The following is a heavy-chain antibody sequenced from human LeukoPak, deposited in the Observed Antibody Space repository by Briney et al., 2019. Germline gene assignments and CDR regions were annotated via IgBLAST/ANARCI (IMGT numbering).Heavy chain of an antibody. CDR1: GFTFSSYA. CDR2: ISYDGSNK. J-gene: IGHJ4*02. D-gene: IGHD6-13*01. CDR3: AKEDDSSSFYVFDY. Sequence: GRSLRLSCAASGFTFSSYAMHWVRQAPGKGLEWVVVISYDGSNKYYADSVKGRFTISRDNSKNTLYLQMNSLRAEDTAVYYCAKEDDSSSFYVFDYWGQGTLVTVSS. V-gene: IGHV3-30*04.